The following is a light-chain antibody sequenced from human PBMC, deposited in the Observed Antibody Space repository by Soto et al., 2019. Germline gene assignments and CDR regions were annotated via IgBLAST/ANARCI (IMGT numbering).Light chain of an antibody. CDR2: SNN. V-gene: IGLV1-44*01. CDR1: SSDIRSNA. CDR3: AAWDDYLNGWV. Sequence: QSVLTQPPSASGTPGQRVTISCSGSSSDIRSNAVNWYQQLPGTAPKLLIYSNNQRPSGVPDRVSGSKSATSASLAITGLQSEDEADYYCAAWDDYLNGWVFGGGTKLTVL. J-gene: IGLJ3*02.